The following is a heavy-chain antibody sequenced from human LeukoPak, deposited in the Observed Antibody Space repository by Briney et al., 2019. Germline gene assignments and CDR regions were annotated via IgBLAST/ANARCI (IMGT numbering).Heavy chain of an antibody. CDR2: MNPNSGNT. D-gene: IGHD5-18*01. J-gene: IGHJ4*01. CDR3: ARGRKYSYGTAPFDD. V-gene: IGHV1-8*01. Sequence: ASVKVSFKSSGYTFTSYDINWVRQAPGQGLEWMGWMNPNSGNTGYAQKFQGRVTMTRNNSISTAYMELSSLRSEDTAVYYCARGRKYSYGTAPFDDWGQRTLVT. CDR1: GYTFTSYD.